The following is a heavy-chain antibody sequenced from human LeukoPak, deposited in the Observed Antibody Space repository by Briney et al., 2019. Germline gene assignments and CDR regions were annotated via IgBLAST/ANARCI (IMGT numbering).Heavy chain of an antibody. Sequence: GGSLRLSCAASGFTFRDYYMSWIRQAPGKGLERISYITTSGSTIYYADSVKGRFTISRDNAKNSLYLQMNSLRAEDTAVYYCARDLKGRITIFGYWGQGTLVTVSS. CDR3: ARDLKGRITIFGY. CDR1: GFTFRDYY. D-gene: IGHD3-9*01. J-gene: IGHJ4*02. CDR2: ITTSGSTI. V-gene: IGHV3-11*04.